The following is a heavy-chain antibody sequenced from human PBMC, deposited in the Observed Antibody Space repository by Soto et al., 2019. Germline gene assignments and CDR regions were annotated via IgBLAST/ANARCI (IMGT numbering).Heavy chain of an antibody. CDR2: IKSDGSIT. Sequence: PGGSLRLSCAASGFTFSSYWMHWVRQTPGQGLVWVARIKSDGSITTYADSVQGRFTISRDNAKNTLYLQMNSLRAEDTAVYFCVRGVYNDFWTAYYTLDSWGHGSLVTVSS. D-gene: IGHD3-3*01. V-gene: IGHV3-74*01. CDR1: GFTFSSYW. J-gene: IGHJ5*01. CDR3: VRGVYNDFWTAYYTLDS.